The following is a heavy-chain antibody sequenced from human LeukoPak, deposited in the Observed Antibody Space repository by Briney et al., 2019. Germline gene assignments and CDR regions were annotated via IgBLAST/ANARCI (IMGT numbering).Heavy chain of an antibody. V-gene: IGHV5-51*03. Sequence: PGDSLRISCLASGYTFSNTWIGWVRQMPGKRLECMGILYPRDSTPKYSPSFEGQVTISVDRSINTAYLQWNSLKASDTAVYYCARLASFGDTHCFDYWGQGTQVTVSS. D-gene: IGHD3-3*01. CDR2: LYPRDSTP. CDR3: ARLASFGDTHCFDY. J-gene: IGHJ4*02. CDR1: GYTFSNTW.